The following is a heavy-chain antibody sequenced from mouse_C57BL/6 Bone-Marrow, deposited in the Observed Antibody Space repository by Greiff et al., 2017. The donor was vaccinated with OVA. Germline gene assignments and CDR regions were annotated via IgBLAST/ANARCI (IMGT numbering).Heavy chain of an antibody. CDR1: GYTFTNYW. CDR3: ARDRLRHYFDY. J-gene: IGHJ2*01. Sequence: VQGVESGAELVRPGTSVKMSCKASGYTFTNYWIGWAKQRPGHGLEWIGDIYTGGGYTNYNEKFKGTATLTADKSSSTAYMQFSSLTSEDSSIDYCARDRLRHYFDYWGQGTTLTVSS. D-gene: IGHD2-2*01. V-gene: IGHV1-63*01. CDR2: IYTGGGYT.